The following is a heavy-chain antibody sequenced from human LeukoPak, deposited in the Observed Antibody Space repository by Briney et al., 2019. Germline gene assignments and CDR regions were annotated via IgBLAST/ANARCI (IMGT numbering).Heavy chain of an antibody. CDR1: GFTFSSYG. V-gene: IGHV3-30*02. J-gene: IGHJ4*02. CDR3: ARDSSVLRLGTSIDY. D-gene: IGHD2/OR15-2a*01. Sequence: PGGSLRLSCAASGFTFSSYGMHWVRQAPGKGLEWVAFIRYDGSYKYYADSVKGRFTISRDNSKNTLYLQMNSLRAEDTAVYYCARDSSVLRLGTSIDYWGQGTLVTVSS. CDR2: IRYDGSYK.